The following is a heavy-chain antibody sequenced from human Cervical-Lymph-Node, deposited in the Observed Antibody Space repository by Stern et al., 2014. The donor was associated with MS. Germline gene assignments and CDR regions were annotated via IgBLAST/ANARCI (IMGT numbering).Heavy chain of an antibody. CDR3: ARGTTAVTTEPFDP. D-gene: IGHD4-17*01. CDR2: IFPISDTP. J-gene: IGHJ5*02. CDR1: GGTFRRHA. Sequence: QDQFVQSGAEVKKPGPSVKVSCKISGGTFRRHALSWVRQAAGQGLEWMGAIFPISDTPYYAQKLQGRVTITADESSTTVYMELSNLRSEDTAFYYCARGTTAVTTEPFDPWGQGTLVTVSS. V-gene: IGHV1-69*12.